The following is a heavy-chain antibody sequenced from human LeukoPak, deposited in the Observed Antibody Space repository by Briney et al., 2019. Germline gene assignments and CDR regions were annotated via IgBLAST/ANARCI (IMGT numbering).Heavy chain of an antibody. CDR3: ARETGERVSLWYFDL. V-gene: IGHV6-1*01. CDR1: GDSVSSNSAA. Sequence: SQTLSLTCAISGDSVSSNSAAWNWIRQSPSRGLEWLVRTYYRSKWYNDYAVSVKSRITVNPDTSKDQFSLQLNSVTPEDTAVYYCARETGERVSLWYFDLGGRGTLVTVS. D-gene: IGHD7-27*01. CDR2: TYYRSKWYN. J-gene: IGHJ2*01.